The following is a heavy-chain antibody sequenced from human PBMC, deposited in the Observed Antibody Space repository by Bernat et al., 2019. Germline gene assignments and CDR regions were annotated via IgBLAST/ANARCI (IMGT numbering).Heavy chain of an antibody. CDR2: ISYDGSNK. CDR1: GFTFSSYG. Sequence: QVQLVESGGGVVQPGRSLRLSCAASGFTFSSYGMHWVRQAPGKGLEWVAVISYDGSNKYYADSVKGRFTISRDNSKNTLYLQMNSLRSEDTAVYYCAREMGTTCYFDLWGQGTLLTVSS. CDR3: AREMGTTCYFDL. D-gene: IGHD2/OR15-2a*01. J-gene: IGHJ4*02. V-gene: IGHV3-30*03.